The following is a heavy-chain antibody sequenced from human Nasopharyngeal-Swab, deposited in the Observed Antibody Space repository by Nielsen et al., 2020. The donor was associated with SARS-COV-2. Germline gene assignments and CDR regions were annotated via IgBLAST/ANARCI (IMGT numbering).Heavy chain of an antibody. D-gene: IGHD3-16*01. V-gene: IGHV4-39*01. CDR3: ARRVARAPRHEGDYYYGMDV. CDR2: IYYSGST. J-gene: IGHJ6*02. Sequence: RQAPGKGLEGVGSIYYSGSTYYNPSLKSRVTISVDTSKNQFSLKLSSVTAADTAVYYCARRVARAPRHEGDYYYGMDVWGQGTTVTVSS.